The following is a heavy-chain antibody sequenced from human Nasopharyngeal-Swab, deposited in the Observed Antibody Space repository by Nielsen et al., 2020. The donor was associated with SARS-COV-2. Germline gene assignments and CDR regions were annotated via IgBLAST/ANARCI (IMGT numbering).Heavy chain of an antibody. CDR1: GYTFTGYY. Sequence: ASVKVSCKASGYTFTGYYMHWVRQAPAQGLEWMGRINPNSGGTNYAQKFQGRVTMTRDTSISTAYMELSSLRSDDTAVYYCARDLSSGWYSGSGWYFDLWGRGTLVTVSS. CDR3: ARDLSSGWYSGSGWYFDL. CDR2: INPNSGGT. J-gene: IGHJ2*01. D-gene: IGHD6-19*01. V-gene: IGHV1-2*06.